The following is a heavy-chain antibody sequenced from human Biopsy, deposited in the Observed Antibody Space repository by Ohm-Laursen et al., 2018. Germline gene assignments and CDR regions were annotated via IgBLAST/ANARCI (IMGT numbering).Heavy chain of an antibody. CDR2: IYSSGGS. CDR3: ARTPGKAVAGRFLDL. V-gene: IGHV4-4*07. CDR1: GGSTNDYF. Sequence: SDTLSLTCSVSGGSTNDYFWSWIRQPAGETLEWIGRIYSSGGSSYNPPLKSRISMSMGTSNNQFSLTLTSVTAADTAVYYCARTPGKAVAGRFLDLWGRGTLVTVSS. J-gene: IGHJ2*01. D-gene: IGHD6-19*01.